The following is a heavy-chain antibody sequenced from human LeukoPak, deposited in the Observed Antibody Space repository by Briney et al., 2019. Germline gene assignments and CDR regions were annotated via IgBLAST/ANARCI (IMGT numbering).Heavy chain of an antibody. V-gene: IGHV4-39*07. CDR2: IYYSGST. D-gene: IGHD3-10*01. J-gene: IGHJ3*02. CDR1: GGSISSSSYY. Sequence: SETLSLTCTVSGGSISSSSYYWGWIRQPPGKGLEWIGSIYYSGSTYYNPSLKSRVTMSMYTSRNRFSLMLSSVTAADTAVYYCARDRVRGVMAAFEIWGQGTMVTVSS. CDR3: ARDRVRGVMAAFEI.